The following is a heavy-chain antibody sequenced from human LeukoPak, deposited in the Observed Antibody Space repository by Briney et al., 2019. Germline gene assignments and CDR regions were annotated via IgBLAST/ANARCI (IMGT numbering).Heavy chain of an antibody. CDR1: GFTFSGCG. D-gene: IGHD2-2*01. J-gene: IGHJ5*02. CDR3: AKDIVYCSSTSCP. CDR2: IRYDGSNK. V-gene: IGHV3-30*02. Sequence: PGGSLRLSCAASGFTFSGCGMHWVRQAPGKGLEWVAFIRYDGSNKYYADSVKGRFTISRDNSKNTLYLQMNSLRAEDTAVYYCAKDIVYCSSTSCPWGQGTLVTVSS.